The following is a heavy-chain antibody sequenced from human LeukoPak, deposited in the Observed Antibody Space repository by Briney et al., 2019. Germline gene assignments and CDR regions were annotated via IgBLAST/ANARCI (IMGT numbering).Heavy chain of an antibody. V-gene: IGHV3-21*01. CDR3: AGDSARDYTAMDPFDY. CDR2: ISSSSSYI. J-gene: IGHJ4*02. CDR1: GFTFSSYS. D-gene: IGHD5-18*01. Sequence: GGSLRLSCAASGFTFSSYSMNWVRQAPGKGLEWVSSISSSSSYIYYADSVKGRFTISRDNAKNSLYLQMNSLRAEDTAVYYCAGDSARDYTAMDPFDYWGQGTLVTVSS.